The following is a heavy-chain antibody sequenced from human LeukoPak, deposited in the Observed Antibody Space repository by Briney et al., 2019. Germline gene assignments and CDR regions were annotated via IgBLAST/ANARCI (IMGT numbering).Heavy chain of an antibody. CDR3: ARATYYYDSSGYYYADQDAFDI. V-gene: IGHV3-7*01. CDR2: IKQDGSEK. D-gene: IGHD3-22*01. J-gene: IGHJ3*02. Sequence: GGSLRLPCAASGFTFSSYWMSWVRQAPGKGLEWVANIKQDGSEKYYVDSVKGRFTISRDNAKNSLYLQMNSLRAEDTAVYYCARATYYYDSSGYYYADQDAFDIWGQGTMVTVSS. CDR1: GFTFSSYW.